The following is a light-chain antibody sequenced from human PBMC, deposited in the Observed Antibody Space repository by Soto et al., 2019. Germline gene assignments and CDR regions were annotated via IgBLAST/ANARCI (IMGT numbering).Light chain of an antibody. CDR2: GAS. J-gene: IGKJ2*01. Sequence: EIVMTQSPATLSVSPGERATLSCRASQSVSSSLAWYQQKPGQAPRLRIYGASTRATGIPARLSGSGSGTEFTLTISSLQSEDFAVYYCQQYNNWPPMYTFGQGTKLEIK. CDR3: QQYNNWPPMYT. CDR1: QSVSSS. V-gene: IGKV3-15*01.